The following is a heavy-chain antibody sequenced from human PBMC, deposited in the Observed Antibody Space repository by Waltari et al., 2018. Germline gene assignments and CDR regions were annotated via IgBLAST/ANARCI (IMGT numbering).Heavy chain of an antibody. CDR1: GGPISSGGYS. V-gene: IGHV4-30-2*01. CDR2: IYHSGST. Sequence: QLPLQESGSGLVKPSQTLSLTCAVSGGPISSGGYSWNWIRQPPGKGLEWIGYIYHSGSTYYNPSLRSRVTISVDRSKNHFSLKLTSVTAADTAVYYCAREGGPYCGGDCSFDYWGQGTLVTVSS. J-gene: IGHJ4*02. D-gene: IGHD2-21*02. CDR3: AREGGPYCGGDCSFDY.